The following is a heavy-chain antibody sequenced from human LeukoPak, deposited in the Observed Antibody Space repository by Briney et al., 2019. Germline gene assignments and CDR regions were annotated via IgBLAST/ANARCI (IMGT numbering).Heavy chain of an antibody. CDR2: LTTSGGST. V-gene: IGHV3-23*01. D-gene: IGHD3-10*01. CDR3: AKSGGSGNYYPVFYYMDV. CDR1: GFTFNTYG. J-gene: IGHJ6*03. Sequence: PGGSLRLSCAASGFTFNTYGMNWVRQAPGKGLEWVSGLTTSGGSTYYADSVKGRFTISRDNSKNTLYLQMNSLRAEDTAVYYCAKSGGSGNYYPVFYYMDVWGKGTTVTMSS.